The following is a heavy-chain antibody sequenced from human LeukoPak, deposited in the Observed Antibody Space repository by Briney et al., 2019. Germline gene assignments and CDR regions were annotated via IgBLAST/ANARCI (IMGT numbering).Heavy chain of an antibody. D-gene: IGHD4-23*01. Sequence: SETLSLTCAAYGESFSDFYWSWIRQPPGKGLEWIGEINHSGSTNYNPSLKTRATISVDTSKNQFSLKLSSVTAADTAVYYCARLHYGGNYGYYYYYMDVWGKGTTVTISS. CDR1: GESFSDFY. CDR2: INHSGST. J-gene: IGHJ6*03. V-gene: IGHV4-34*01. CDR3: ARLHYGGNYGYYYYYMDV.